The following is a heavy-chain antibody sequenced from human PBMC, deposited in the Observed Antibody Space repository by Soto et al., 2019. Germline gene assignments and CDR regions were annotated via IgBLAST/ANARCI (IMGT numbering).Heavy chain of an antibody. D-gene: IGHD3-22*01. CDR1: GYTFTSYG. J-gene: IGHJ4*02. V-gene: IGHV1-18*01. CDR3: ARDRYYYDSSGYLWFY. Sequence: ASVKVSCKASGYTFTSYGISWVRQAPGQGLEWMGWISAYNGNTNYAQKLQGRVTMTTDTSTSTAYMELRSLRSDDTAVYYCARDRYYYDSSGYLWFYWGQGTLVTVS. CDR2: ISAYNGNT.